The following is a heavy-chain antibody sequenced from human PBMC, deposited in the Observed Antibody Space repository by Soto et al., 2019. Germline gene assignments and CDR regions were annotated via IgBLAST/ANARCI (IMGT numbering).Heavy chain of an antibody. Sequence: PGGSLRLSCAASGFTFSSYAMHWVRQAPGKGLEWVAVISYDGSNKYYADSVKGRFTISRDNSKNTLYLQMNSLRAEDTAVYYCARENYDCRSGYYQGYYYDGMDVWGQGTTVTVSS. CDR1: GFTFSSYA. CDR3: ARENYDCRSGYYQGYYYDGMDV. J-gene: IGHJ6*02. V-gene: IGHV3-30-3*01. CDR2: ISYDGSNK. D-gene: IGHD3-3*01.